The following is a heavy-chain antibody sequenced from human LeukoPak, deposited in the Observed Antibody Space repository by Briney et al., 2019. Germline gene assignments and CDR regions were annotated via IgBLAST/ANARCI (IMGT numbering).Heavy chain of an antibody. D-gene: IGHD2-2*01. CDR3: ARANPLYCSSTTCLFDY. J-gene: IGHJ4*02. CDR2: INPNSGDT. Sequence: ASVKVYCKASGYTFTGYYMHWVRQAPGQGFESMGWINPNSGDTNYAQKFQGRVTMTRDTSISTAHMELSRLRPDDTAVYYCARANPLYCSSTTCLFDYWGQGTLVTVSS. CDR1: GYTFTGYY. V-gene: IGHV1-2*02.